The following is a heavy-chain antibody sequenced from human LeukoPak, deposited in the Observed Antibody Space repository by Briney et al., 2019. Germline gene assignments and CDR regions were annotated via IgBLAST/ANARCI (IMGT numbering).Heavy chain of an antibody. V-gene: IGHV3-30*18. J-gene: IGHJ4*02. Sequence: PGGSLRLSCAASGFTFSTYGMHWARQAPGKGLEWVAVISYDGSNKFYADSVKGRFTISRDDSKNTLYLQMNSLRAEDTAVYYCAKDCGGTKWELGRDYFDYWGQGALVAVSS. D-gene: IGHD1-26*01. CDR3: AKDCGGTKWELGRDYFDY. CDR2: ISYDGSNK. CDR1: GFTFSTYG.